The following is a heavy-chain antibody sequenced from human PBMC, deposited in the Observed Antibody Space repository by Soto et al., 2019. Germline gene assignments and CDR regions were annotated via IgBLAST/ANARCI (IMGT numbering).Heavy chain of an antibody. CDR3: ARDIGAAAGNYGMDV. Sequence: GGSLRLSCAASGFTFSSYGMHWVRQAPGKGLEWVAVIWYDGSNKYYADSVKGRFTISRDNSKNKLYLQMNSLRAEDTAVYYCARDIGAAAGNYGMDVWGQGTTVTVSS. CDR1: GFTFSSYG. J-gene: IGHJ6*02. CDR2: IWYDGSNK. V-gene: IGHV3-33*01. D-gene: IGHD6-13*01.